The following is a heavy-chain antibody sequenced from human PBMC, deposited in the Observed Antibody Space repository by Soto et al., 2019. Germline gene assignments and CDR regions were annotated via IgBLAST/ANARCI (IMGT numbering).Heavy chain of an antibody. CDR3: ARARGGYFDY. J-gene: IGHJ4*02. V-gene: IGHV4-59*01. CDR1: GGSISSYH. Sequence: QVQLQESGPGLVKPSETLSLTCTVSGGSISSYHWSWIRQPPGKGLEWIGYFYYSGSTNYNPSLKSRVTISVDTSKNHFSLKLSSVTAADTAVYYCARARGGYFDYWGQGTLVTVSS. CDR2: FYYSGST.